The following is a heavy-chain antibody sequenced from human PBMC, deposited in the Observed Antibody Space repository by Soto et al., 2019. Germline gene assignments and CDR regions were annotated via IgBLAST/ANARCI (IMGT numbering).Heavy chain of an antibody. CDR2: ISSSSTYI. Sequence: EVQLVESGGGLVKPGGSLRLSCAASGFTLSSYSMNWVRQAPGKGLEWVSSISSSSTYIYYADSVKGRFTISRDNAKNSLYLQMNSLRVEDTAVYYCARSPVEIVATSLYWFDSWGQGTLVTVSS. D-gene: IGHD5-12*01. J-gene: IGHJ5*01. CDR3: ARSPVEIVATSLYWFDS. CDR1: GFTLSSYS. V-gene: IGHV3-21*01.